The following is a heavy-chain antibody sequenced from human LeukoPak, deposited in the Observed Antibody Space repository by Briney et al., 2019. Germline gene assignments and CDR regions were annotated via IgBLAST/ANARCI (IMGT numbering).Heavy chain of an antibody. CDR3: AREVAVAGIYYFDY. Sequence: PETLSLTCAVSGGSISSSNWWSWVRQPPGKGLEWIGEIYHSGSTNYNPSLKSRVTISVDKSKNQFSLKLNSVTPEDTAVYYCAREVAVAGIYYFDYWGQGTLVTVSS. CDR2: IYHSGST. V-gene: IGHV4-4*03. D-gene: IGHD6-19*01. J-gene: IGHJ4*02. CDR1: GGSISSSNW.